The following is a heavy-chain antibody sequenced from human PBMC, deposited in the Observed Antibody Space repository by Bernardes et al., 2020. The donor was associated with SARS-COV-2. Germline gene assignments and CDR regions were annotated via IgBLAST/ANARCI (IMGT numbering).Heavy chain of an antibody. J-gene: IGHJ4*02. CDR1: GYTFTSYG. Sequence: ASVEVSCKASGYTFTSYGISWVRQAPGQGLEWMGWISAYNGNTNYAQKLQGRVTMTTDTSTSTAYMELRSLRSDDTAVYYCARDLRLVSIFGNFDYWGQGTLVTVSS. V-gene: IGHV1-18*01. D-gene: IGHD3-3*01. CDR2: ISAYNGNT. CDR3: ARDLRLVSIFGNFDY.